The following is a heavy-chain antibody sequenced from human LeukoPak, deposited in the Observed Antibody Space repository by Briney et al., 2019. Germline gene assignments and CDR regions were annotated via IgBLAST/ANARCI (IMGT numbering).Heavy chain of an antibody. Sequence: ASVKVSCKASGYTFTSYYMHWVRQAPGQGLEWMGIINPSGGSTSYAQKFQGRVTMTRDTSTSTVYMELSSLRSEDTAVYYCARDIEDVDTAMVTDYWGQGTLVTVSS. CDR3: ARDIEDVDTAMVTDY. V-gene: IGHV1-46*01. D-gene: IGHD5-18*01. CDR2: INPSGGST. J-gene: IGHJ4*02. CDR1: GYTFTSYY.